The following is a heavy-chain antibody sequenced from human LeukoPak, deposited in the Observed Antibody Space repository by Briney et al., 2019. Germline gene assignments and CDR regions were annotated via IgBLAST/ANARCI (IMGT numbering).Heavy chain of an antibody. CDR1: GYTFTSYA. D-gene: IGHD3-9*01. CDR3: ATYYDILTGYPEFDF. V-gene: IGHV1-3*01. Sequence: ASVKVSCKASGYTFTSYAMHWVRQAPGQRLEWMGWINAGNGNTKYSQKFQGRVTITRDTSASTAYMELSSLRSEDTAVYYCATYYDILTGYPEFDFWGQGTLVTVSS. CDR2: INAGNGNT. J-gene: IGHJ4*02.